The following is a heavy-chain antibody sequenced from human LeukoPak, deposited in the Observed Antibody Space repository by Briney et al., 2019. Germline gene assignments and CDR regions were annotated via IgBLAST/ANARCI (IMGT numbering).Heavy chain of an antibody. CDR2: IIPIFGTA. V-gene: IGHV1-69*05. CDR1: GGTFSTYA. Sequence: ASVKVSCKASGGTFSTYAISWVRQAPGQGLEWMGGIIPIFGTANYAQKFQGRVTITTDESTSTAYMELSSLRSEDTAVYYCARGTWEHTLDYWGQGTLVTVSS. CDR3: ARGTWEHTLDY. J-gene: IGHJ4*02. D-gene: IGHD1-26*01.